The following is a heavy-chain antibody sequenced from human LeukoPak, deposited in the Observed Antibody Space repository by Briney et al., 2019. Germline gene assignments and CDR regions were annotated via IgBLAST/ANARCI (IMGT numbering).Heavy chain of an antibody. V-gene: IGHV1-8*01. J-gene: IGHJ5*02. Sequence: ASVKVSCKASGYTFTSYDINWVRQATGQGLEWMGWMSPNSGNTGYAQKFQGRVTMTRNTSISTAYMELSSLRSEDTAVYYCARGRGSSWFGGLVANWFDPWGQGTLVTVSS. CDR2: MSPNSGNT. D-gene: IGHD6-13*01. CDR1: GYTFTSYD. CDR3: ARGRGSSWFGGLVANWFDP.